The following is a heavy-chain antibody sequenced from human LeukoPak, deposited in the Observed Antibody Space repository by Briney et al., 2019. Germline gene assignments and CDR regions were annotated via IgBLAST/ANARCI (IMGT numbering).Heavy chain of an antibody. CDR3: ARDIAARGDY. CDR1: GFTFSSYA. CDR2: ISGSGGST. Sequence: GGSLRLSCAASGFTFSSYAMSWVRQAPGKGLEWVSAISGSGGSTYYADSVKGRFTISRDNAKNSLYLQMNSLRAEDTAVYYCARDIAARGDYWGQGTLVTVSS. J-gene: IGHJ4*02. V-gene: IGHV3-23*01. D-gene: IGHD6-6*01.